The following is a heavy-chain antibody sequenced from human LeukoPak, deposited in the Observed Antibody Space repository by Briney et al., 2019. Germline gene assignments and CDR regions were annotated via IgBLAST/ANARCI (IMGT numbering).Heavy chain of an antibody. J-gene: IGHJ3*02. D-gene: IGHD1-1*01. Sequence: GGSLRLSCRASRFSFGDYDMHWVRQAPGKGLEWVAVISYDGSRKHYADSVRGRFSISRDNSESTLFLQMNSLTTDDTSVYFCAKYAYNWNAPDGFDMWGQGTMVIVSS. CDR2: ISYDGSRK. CDR3: AKYAYNWNAPDGFDM. CDR1: RFSFGDYD. V-gene: IGHV3-30*18.